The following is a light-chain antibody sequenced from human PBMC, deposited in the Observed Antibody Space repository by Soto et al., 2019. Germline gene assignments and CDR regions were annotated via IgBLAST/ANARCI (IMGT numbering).Light chain of an antibody. CDR1: SSDVGGYDY. V-gene: IGLV2-11*01. J-gene: IGLJ1*01. CDR2: DVA. Sequence: QSALTQPRSMSGSPGQSLTISCTGTSSDVGGYDYVSWYQHHPGTVPKLLIYDVANRPSGVPHRFSGSKSGNTASLTISGLQAEDEADYYCCSYAGISTRYVFGTGTKVTV. CDR3: CSYAGISTRYV.